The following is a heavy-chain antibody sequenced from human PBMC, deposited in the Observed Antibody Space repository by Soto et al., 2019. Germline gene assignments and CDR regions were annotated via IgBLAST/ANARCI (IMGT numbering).Heavy chain of an antibody. CDR1: GGSFSGYY. CDR2: INHSGVT. CDR3: ARSTMIRGVTDL. Sequence: SETLSLTCAVYGGSFSGYYWSWIRQPPGKGLEWIGEINHSGVTNYKPSLKRRVTISVDTSKNQFSLQLKSVTAADTALYYCARSTMIRGVTDLWGQGALVTVSS. J-gene: IGHJ5*02. D-gene: IGHD3-10*01. V-gene: IGHV4-34*01.